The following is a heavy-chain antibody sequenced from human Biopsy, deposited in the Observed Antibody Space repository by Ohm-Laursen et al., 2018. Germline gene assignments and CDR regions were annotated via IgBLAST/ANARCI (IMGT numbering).Heavy chain of an antibody. D-gene: IGHD3-22*01. CDR1: GDSISSYY. CDR2: VYYTGST. J-gene: IGHJ2*01. CDR3: ARDRGYYSDRTVPGYFDL. V-gene: IGHV4-59*01. Sequence: SDTLSLTCTVSGDSISSYYWSWIRQPPGKGLEWIGYVYYTGSTDYNPSLQSRVTISVDTSKNHFSLRLWSVTPADTAIYYCARDRGYYSDRTVPGYFDLWGRGTLVTVSS.